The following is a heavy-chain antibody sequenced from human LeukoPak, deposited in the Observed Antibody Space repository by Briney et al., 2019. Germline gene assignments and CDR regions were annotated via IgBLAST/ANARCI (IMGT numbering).Heavy chain of an antibody. CDR2: ISDSGSTT. CDR3: ANRRAAPYLCFDY. V-gene: IGHV3-23*01. Sequence: QPGGSLRLSCAASGFTFSNYAMSWVRQAPGKGLEWVSAISDSGSTTYYADSVKGRFTISRDNSKNTLYLQMNSLRAEDTAVYYCANRRAAPYLCFDYWGQGTLVTVSS. CDR1: GFTFSNYA. J-gene: IGHJ4*02. D-gene: IGHD2-2*02.